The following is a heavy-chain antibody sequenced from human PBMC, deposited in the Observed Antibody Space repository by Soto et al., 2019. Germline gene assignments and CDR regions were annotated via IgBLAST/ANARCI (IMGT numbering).Heavy chain of an antibody. V-gene: IGHV3-23*01. CDR2: IGGDGGSP. J-gene: IGHJ3*02. Sequence: GGSLRLSCAASGFTFSEYAMSWVRQAPGKGLEWVSVIGGDGGSPNYADSVKGRFTVSRDNSKSTLYLQMDSLRAEDTALYYCAKDSINRTAIYVSFDTWGQGIMVTVSS. D-gene: IGHD3-16*01. CDR3: AKDSINRTAIYVSFDT. CDR1: GFTFSEYA.